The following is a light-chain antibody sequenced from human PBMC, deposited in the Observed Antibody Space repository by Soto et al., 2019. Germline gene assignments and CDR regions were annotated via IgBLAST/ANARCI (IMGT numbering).Light chain of an antibody. J-gene: IGLJ1*01. CDR1: SSDVGGYNY. CDR2: EVS. CDR3: NSYTGSGIV. Sequence: QSALTQPASVSVSPGQSITSSCTGTSSDVGGYNYVSWYQHHPGKAPKLMIYEVSNRPSGVSYRFSGSKSGNTASLTISGLQAEDEADYYCNSYTGSGIVFGTGTKSPS. V-gene: IGLV2-14*01.